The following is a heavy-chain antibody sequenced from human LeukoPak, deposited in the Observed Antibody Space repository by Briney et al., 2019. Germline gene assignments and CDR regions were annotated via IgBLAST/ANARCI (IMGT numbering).Heavy chain of an antibody. J-gene: IGHJ6*04. CDR1: GFSFSSYA. V-gene: IGHV3-23*01. Sequence: GGSLRLSCAASGFSFSSYAMTWVRQAPGKGLEWVSGINGTDGPTYYADSVKGRFTISRDNSKNMVFLQMNSLRAEDTAVYYCAELGITMIGGVWGKGTTVTISS. D-gene: IGHD3-10*02. CDR2: INGTDGPT. CDR3: AELGITMIGGV.